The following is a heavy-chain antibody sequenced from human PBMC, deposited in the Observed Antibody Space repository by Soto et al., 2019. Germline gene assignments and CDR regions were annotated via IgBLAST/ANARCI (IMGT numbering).Heavy chain of an antibody. CDR3: ARGERDYIWGSYRRTRIYYMDV. CDR2: IYYSGST. CDR1: GGSISSYY. D-gene: IGHD3-16*02. J-gene: IGHJ6*03. V-gene: IGHV4-59*01. Sequence: SETLSLTCTLSGGSISSYYWSWIRQPPGKGLEWLGYIYYSGSTNYNPSLKSRVTISVDTSKNQFSLKLSSVTAADTAVYYCARGERDYIWGSYRRTRIYYMDVWGKGTTVTVSS.